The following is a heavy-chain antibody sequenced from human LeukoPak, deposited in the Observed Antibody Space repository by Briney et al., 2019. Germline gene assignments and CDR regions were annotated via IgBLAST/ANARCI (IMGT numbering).Heavy chain of an antibody. Sequence: PGGSLRLSCAASGFTVSSYAMSWVRQAPGNGLEWVSAISGSGGSTYYADSVKGRFTISRDNSKNTLYLQMNSLRAEDTAVYYCASHSASWFIRSRLDYWGQGTLVTVSS. J-gene: IGHJ4*02. CDR3: ASHSASWFIRSRLDY. CDR2: ISGSGGST. D-gene: IGHD3-9*01. V-gene: IGHV3-23*01. CDR1: GFTVSSYA.